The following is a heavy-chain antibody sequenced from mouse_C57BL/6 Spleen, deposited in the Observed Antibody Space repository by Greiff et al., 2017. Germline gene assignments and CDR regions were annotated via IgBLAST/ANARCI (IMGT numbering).Heavy chain of an antibody. V-gene: IGHV1-22*01. CDR3: ARSAQALFAY. D-gene: IGHD3-2*02. J-gene: IGHJ3*01. CDR2: INPNNGGT. Sequence: VQLQQSGADLAQPGASVKLSCKASGYTFTSYWMHWVKQSPGKSLEWIGDINPNNGGTSYNQKFKGKATLTVDKSSSPAYMELRSLTSKDSAVYDCARSAQALFAYWGQGTLVTVSA. CDR1: GYTFTSYW.